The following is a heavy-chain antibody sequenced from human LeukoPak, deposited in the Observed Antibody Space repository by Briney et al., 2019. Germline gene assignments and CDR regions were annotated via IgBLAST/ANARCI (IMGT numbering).Heavy chain of an antibody. CDR1: GFIFSTYG. Sequence: PGTSLRLSCEASGFIFSTYGMYWVRQAPGKGLEWVAIIWYDGSNEYYADSVKGRFSISRDNSKSTLYLEMNSLRADDTAIYYCASSTVTTRGVGDFDLWGHGTWVTVSS. CDR3: ASSTVTTRGVGDFDL. CDR2: IWYDGSNE. D-gene: IGHD4-17*01. J-gene: IGHJ3*01. V-gene: IGHV3-33*07.